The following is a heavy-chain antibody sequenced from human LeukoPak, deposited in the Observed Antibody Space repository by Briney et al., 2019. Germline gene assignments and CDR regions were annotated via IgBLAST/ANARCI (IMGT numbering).Heavy chain of an antibody. Sequence: GGSLRLSCEASGFTFGSHAMYWVRQAPGKGLEWVAGIFGSGGSPHYADSVKGRFTISRDNSKNTLSLQMNSLGAEDTAVYYCAKRQCSGFNCAFFDLWGQGTLVTVSS. CDR3: AKRQCSGFNCAFFDL. CDR2: IFGSGGSP. J-gene: IGHJ4*02. V-gene: IGHV3-23*01. CDR1: GFTFGSHA. D-gene: IGHD2-15*01.